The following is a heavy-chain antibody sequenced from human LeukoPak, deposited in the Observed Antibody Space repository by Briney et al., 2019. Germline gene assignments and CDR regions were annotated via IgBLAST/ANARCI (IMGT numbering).Heavy chain of an antibody. J-gene: IGHJ4*02. Sequence: PGEPLRLSCAASGFTFSSYAMAWVRQAPGKGLEWVAALTDTGDSTYYADSVKGRFTISRDNSTNTLYLQMNSLRAEDTAVYSCAKGSVQGSRGVPFFDYWDQGTLVTVSS. D-gene: IGHD1-1*01. V-gene: IGHV3-23*01. CDR3: AKGSVQGSRGVPFFDY. CDR1: GFTFSSYA. CDR2: LTDTGDST.